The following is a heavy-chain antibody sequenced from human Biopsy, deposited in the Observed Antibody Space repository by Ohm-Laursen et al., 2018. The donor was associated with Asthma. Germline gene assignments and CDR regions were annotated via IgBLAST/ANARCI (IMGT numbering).Heavy chain of an antibody. D-gene: IGHD3-22*01. Sequence: TLSLTCTVSGASIKTDDHYWSWLRQPPGKGLEWFGFIHYSGSTSYNPSLKGGVTISVDTSKNQFSLRLSSVTAADTAMYYCVRIPRRSGSYFVDYWGQGTLVTVSS. CDR1: GASIKTDDHY. CDR2: IHYSGST. CDR3: VRIPRRSGSYFVDY. J-gene: IGHJ4*02. V-gene: IGHV4-30-4*01.